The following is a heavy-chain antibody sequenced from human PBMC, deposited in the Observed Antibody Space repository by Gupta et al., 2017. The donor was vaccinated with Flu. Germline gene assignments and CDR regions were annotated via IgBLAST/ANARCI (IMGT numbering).Heavy chain of an antibody. Sequence: EVQLVQSGGGLVKPGGSLRLSCAASGFTFSSYSMNWVRQAPGKGLEWVSSISSSSSYRYYADRVKGRLTIAREKAKNSLYMQMNRLRAEDTAVYYCARAEESRTGDFDDRGQGTLVTVSS. CDR1: GFTFSSYS. V-gene: IGHV3-21*01. J-gene: IGHJ4*02. CDR2: ISSSSSYR. CDR3: ARAEESRTGDFDD. D-gene: IGHD7-27*01.